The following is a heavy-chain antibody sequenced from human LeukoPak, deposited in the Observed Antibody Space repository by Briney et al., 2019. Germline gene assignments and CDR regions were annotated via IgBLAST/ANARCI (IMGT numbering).Heavy chain of an antibody. Sequence: PGGSLRLSCAASGFTFSGSAMHWVRQASGKGLEWVGRIRSKANSYATAYAASVKGRFTISRDDSKNTAYLQMNSLKTEDTAVYYCTKMYYYDSSGSYYFDNWGQGTLVTVSS. CDR3: TKMYYYDSSGSYYFDN. V-gene: IGHV3-73*01. J-gene: IGHJ4*02. CDR1: GFTFSGSA. CDR2: IRSKANSYAT. D-gene: IGHD3-22*01.